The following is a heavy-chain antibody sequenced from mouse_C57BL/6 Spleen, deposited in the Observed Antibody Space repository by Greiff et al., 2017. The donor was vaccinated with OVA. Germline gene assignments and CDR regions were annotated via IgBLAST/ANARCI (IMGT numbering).Heavy chain of an antibody. J-gene: IGHJ1*03. CDR3: ARSPYDYDEYFDV. V-gene: IGHV1-64*01. Sequence: VKLQQPGAELVKPGASVKLSCKASGYTFTSYWMHWVTQRPGQGLEWIGMIHPNSGSTNYNEKFKSKATLTVDKSASTAYMQLSSLTSEDSAVYYCARSPYDYDEYFDVWGTGTTVTVSS. CDR1: GYTFTSYW. D-gene: IGHD2-4*01. CDR2: IHPNSGST.